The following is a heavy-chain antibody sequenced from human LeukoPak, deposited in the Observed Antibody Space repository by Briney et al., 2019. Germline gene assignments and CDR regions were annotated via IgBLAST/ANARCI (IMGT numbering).Heavy chain of an antibody. CDR2: ISSSGSTI. D-gene: IGHD3-22*01. V-gene: IGHV3-48*03. Sequence: GGSLRLSCAASGFTFSSYEMNWVRQAPGKGLEWVSYISSSGSTIYYADSVKGRFTISRDNSKNTLYLQMNSLRAEDTAVYYCARVPYYYDSSGYYSPREFDYWGQGTLVTVSS. J-gene: IGHJ4*02. CDR1: GFTFSSYE. CDR3: ARVPYYYDSSGYYSPREFDY.